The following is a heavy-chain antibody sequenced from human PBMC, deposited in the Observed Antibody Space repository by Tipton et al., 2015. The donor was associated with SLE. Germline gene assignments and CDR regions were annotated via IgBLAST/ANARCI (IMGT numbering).Heavy chain of an antibody. J-gene: IGHJ4*02. V-gene: IGHV4-59*01. CDR1: SGSIGSFY. CDR3: ARSWNDALPDFGY. CDR2: IDYTANP. Sequence: TLSLTCTVPSGSIGSFYWSWIRQPPGKGLEWIGNIDYTANPNYSPSLKSRVTISIDTSTNHFSLKLRSVTAADTAVYYCARSWNDALPDFGYWGQGTLVTVSS. D-gene: IGHD1-1*01.